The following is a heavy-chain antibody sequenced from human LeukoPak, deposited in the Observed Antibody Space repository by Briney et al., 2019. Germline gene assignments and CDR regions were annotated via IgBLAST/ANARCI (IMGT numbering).Heavy chain of an antibody. CDR2: VDPEDGET. CDR3: ATQKVVPARDVFY. Sequence: ASVKISCKVSGYTFTDYYMHWVQQAPGKGLEWMGLVDPEDGETIYAEKFQGRVTITADTSTDTAYMELSSLRSEDTAVYYCATQKVVPARDVFYWGQGTLVTVSS. D-gene: IGHD2-2*01. V-gene: IGHV1-69-2*01. J-gene: IGHJ4*02. CDR1: GYTFTDYY.